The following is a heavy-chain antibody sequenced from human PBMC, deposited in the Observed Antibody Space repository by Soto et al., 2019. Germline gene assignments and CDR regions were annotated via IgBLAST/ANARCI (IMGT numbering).Heavy chain of an antibody. CDR1: GFTFSSYA. J-gene: IGHJ4*02. CDR2: IWNDGGNK. Sequence: QVQLVESGGGVVQPGRSLRLSCAASGFTFSSYAMHWVRQAPGKGLDWVAVIWNDGGNKYYADSVQGRFTISRDNSKNTLYLQMNSLRAEDTALYYCARAYDFWSGIDYWGQGILANVSS. CDR3: ARAYDFWSGIDY. D-gene: IGHD3-3*01. V-gene: IGHV3-33*01.